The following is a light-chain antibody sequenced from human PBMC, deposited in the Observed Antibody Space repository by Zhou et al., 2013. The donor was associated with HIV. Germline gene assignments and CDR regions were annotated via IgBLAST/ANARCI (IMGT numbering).Light chain of an antibody. V-gene: IGKV1-5*03. CDR1: QGISGW. CDR3: QQLNSYLLT. Sequence: DIQMTQSPSTLSASVGDRVTMTCRASQGISGWLAWYQQKPGKAPKLLIYKASTLESGVPSRFSGSGSETEYSLTITSLQPDDFATYYCQQLNSYLLTFGGGTKVEIK. J-gene: IGKJ4*01. CDR2: KAS.